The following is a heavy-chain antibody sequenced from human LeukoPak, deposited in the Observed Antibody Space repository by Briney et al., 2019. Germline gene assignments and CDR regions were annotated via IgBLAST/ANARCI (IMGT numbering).Heavy chain of an antibody. CDR2: INHSGST. Sequence: SETLSLTCAVYGGSFSGYYWSWIRQPPGKGLEWIGEINHSGSTNYNPSLKSRVTISVDTSKNQFSLKLSSVTAAGTAVYYCARGGGPNWFDYWGQGTLVTVSS. V-gene: IGHV4-34*01. CDR1: GGSFSGYY. CDR3: ARGGGPNWFDY. D-gene: IGHD1-1*01. J-gene: IGHJ4*02.